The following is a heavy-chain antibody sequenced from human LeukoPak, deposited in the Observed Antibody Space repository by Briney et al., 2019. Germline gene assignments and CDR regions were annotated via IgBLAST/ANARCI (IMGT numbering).Heavy chain of an antibody. Sequence: SETLSLTCTVSGGSITSSSYYWGWIRQPPGKGLEWIGSIYYSGSTYYNPSLKSRVTISVDTSKNQFSLKLSSVTAADTAVYYCARHSSNWGVDYWGQGTLVTVSS. CDR3: ARHSSNWGVDY. CDR1: GGSITSSSYY. V-gene: IGHV4-39*01. J-gene: IGHJ4*02. D-gene: IGHD7-27*01. CDR2: IYYSGST.